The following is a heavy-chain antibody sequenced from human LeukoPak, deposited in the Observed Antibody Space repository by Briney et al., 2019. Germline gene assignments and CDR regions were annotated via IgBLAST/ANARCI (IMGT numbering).Heavy chain of an antibody. CDR1: GFSFSSSA. Sequence: GWSLSVSCAASGFSFSSSAMLWVRQVPGKGLEWVSGISASGGSTYYADSVRGRFTISRDNSKNTLYVQMNSLRDEDTAVYYCASRPSHVNYYAIFDYWGQGALVTVSS. CDR3: ASRPSHVNYYAIFDY. V-gene: IGHV3-23*01. CDR2: ISASGGST. J-gene: IGHJ4*02. D-gene: IGHD3-22*01.